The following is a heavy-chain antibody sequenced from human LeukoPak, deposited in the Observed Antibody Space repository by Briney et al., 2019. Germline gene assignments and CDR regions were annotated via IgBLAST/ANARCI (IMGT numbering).Heavy chain of an antibody. CDR3: ARRLYDYVWGTYRSYYFDY. J-gene: IGHJ4*02. V-gene: IGHV4-34*01. Sequence: NPSETLSLTCGVTGVSFSGCYWSWIRQTPGKGLEWIADINHSGGTHYNPSLKSRVTISVDTSRNQFSLNLNSVTAADTAVYFCARRLYDYVWGTYRSYYFDYWGQGSLVNVAS. D-gene: IGHD3-16*02. CDR1: GVSFSGCY. CDR2: INHSGGT.